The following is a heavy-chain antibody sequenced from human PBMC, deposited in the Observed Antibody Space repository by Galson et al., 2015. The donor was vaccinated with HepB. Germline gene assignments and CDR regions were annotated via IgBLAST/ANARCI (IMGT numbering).Heavy chain of an antibody. D-gene: IGHD6-19*01. CDR2: TSSSSGSS. V-gene: IGHV3-48*02. CDR1: GFTFSSFSSYS. CDR3: AQGRYSSGWYFDI. Sequence: SCAASGFTFSSFSSYSMNWVRQAPGKGPEWISYTSSSSGSSYYANSVKGRFTISRDNAKKSLYLHMNSLRDEDTAVYYCAQGRYSSGWYFDIWGQGTLVIASS. J-gene: IGHJ4*02.